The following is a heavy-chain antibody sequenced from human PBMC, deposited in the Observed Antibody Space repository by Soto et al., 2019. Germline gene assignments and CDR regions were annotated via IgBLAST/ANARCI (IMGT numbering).Heavy chain of an antibody. J-gene: IGHJ4*02. CDR1: GYTFTSYD. V-gene: IGHV1-18*01. CDR3: ARGRDVYIRYFDY. D-gene: IGHD4-4*01. Sequence: QVQLVQSGGEVKKPGASVKVSCKASGYTFTSYDISWVRQAPGQGLEWMGWISAYNGNTNYAQKFQGRVTMTTDTSTITAYMELGSLTSVDAAVYYCARGRDVYIRYFDYWAQGTMVTVSS. CDR2: ISAYNGNT.